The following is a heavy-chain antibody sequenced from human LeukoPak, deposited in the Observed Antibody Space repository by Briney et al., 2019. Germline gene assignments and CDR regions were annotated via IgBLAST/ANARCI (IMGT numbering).Heavy chain of an antibody. V-gene: IGHV3-48*04. Sequence: GGSLRLSCAASGFTFSSYSMNWVRQAPGKGLEWVSYISSSSSTIYYADFVKGRFTISRDNAKNTLLLQMNSLRAEDTALYYCARGKTSDDIVEDAFDIWGQGTMVAVSS. CDR1: GFTFSSYS. J-gene: IGHJ3*02. CDR2: ISSSSSTI. CDR3: ARGKTSDDIVEDAFDI. D-gene: IGHD2-15*01.